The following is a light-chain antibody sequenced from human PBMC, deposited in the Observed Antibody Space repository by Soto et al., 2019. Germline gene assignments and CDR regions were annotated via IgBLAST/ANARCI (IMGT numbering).Light chain of an antibody. CDR3: QPRSNWST. V-gene: IGKV3D-20*02. J-gene: IGKJ5*01. Sequence: IVLKNVPGGQRVYPGERSTLSCRASQSFSSSYLAWYQQNPGQPPRLLIYDASTRATGIPARFSGSGSGTDFTLTISILEPEDFAVYYCQPRSNWSTFGQGTRLEIK. CDR1: QSFSSSY. CDR2: DAS.